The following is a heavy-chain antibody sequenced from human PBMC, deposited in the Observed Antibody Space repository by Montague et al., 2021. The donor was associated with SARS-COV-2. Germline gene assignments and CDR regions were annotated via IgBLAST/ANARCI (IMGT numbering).Heavy chain of an antibody. CDR1: GDSVSSNSAT. CDR2: TYYRSKWYN. V-gene: IGHV6-1*01. Sequence: CAISGDSVSSNSATWNWVRQSPSRGLEWLGRTYYRSKWYNDYAVSVRGRVTINPDTSKNQFSLQLNSVTPEDTAIYYCTSGREGNYNVIGVWGQGTTVTVSS. J-gene: IGHJ6*02. D-gene: IGHD1-1*01. CDR3: TSGREGNYNVIGV.